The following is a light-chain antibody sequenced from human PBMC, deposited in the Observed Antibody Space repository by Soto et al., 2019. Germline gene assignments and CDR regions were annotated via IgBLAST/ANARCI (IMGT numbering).Light chain of an antibody. CDR3: QTWDSSTVV. V-gene: IGLV3-1*01. Sequence: SYELTQPPSVSVSPGQTASITCSGDKLGDKYACWYQQKPGQSPVLVIYQDNKRPSGIPEQFSGSNSGNTATLTISGTQPMDEADYYCQTWDSSTVVFGGGTKLTVL. CDR1: KLGDKY. J-gene: IGLJ2*01. CDR2: QDN.